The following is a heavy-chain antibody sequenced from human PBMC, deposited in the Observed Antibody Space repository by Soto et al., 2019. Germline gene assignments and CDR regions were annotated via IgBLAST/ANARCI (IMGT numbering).Heavy chain of an antibody. CDR2: LDPNGGFT. J-gene: IGHJ4*02. V-gene: IGHV1-46*01. D-gene: IGHD2-2*01. CDR1: GYTFTTYY. CDR3: ARGRGSTGYLGRENYFDY. Sequence: GASVKVSCKASGYTFTTYYMQWVRQAPGQGLEWMGKLDPNGGFTNYAQKFQGRVTMTRNTLYLHMDSLRAEDTAVYYCARGRGSTGYLGRENYFDYWGQGTLVTVSS.